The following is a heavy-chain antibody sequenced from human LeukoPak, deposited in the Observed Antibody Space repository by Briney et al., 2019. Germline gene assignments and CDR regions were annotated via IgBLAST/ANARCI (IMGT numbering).Heavy chain of an antibody. CDR1: GGSIRIYY. J-gene: IGHJ4*02. Sequence: SETLSLTCTVSGGSIRIYYWSWIRQPPGKGLEWVGYIFFAGSTTYNPSLKSRVTISIDTSKNQLSLKLNSVTAADTAVYYCASGERGYSYGPLDYWGQGTLVTVSS. CDR2: IFFAGST. D-gene: IGHD5-18*01. CDR3: ASGERGYSYGPLDY. V-gene: IGHV4-4*09.